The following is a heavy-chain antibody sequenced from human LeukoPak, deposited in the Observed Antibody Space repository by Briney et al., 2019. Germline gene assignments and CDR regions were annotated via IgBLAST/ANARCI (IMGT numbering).Heavy chain of an antibody. V-gene: IGHV4-59*01. J-gene: IGHJ4*02. CDR3: ATATAGPYGDYGIDY. D-gene: IGHD4-17*01. Sequence: PSETLSLTCTVSGGSISSYYWSWIRQPPGKGLEWIGYIYYSGSTNYNPSLKSRVTISVDTSKNQFSLKLSSVTGADTAVYYCATATAGPYGDYGIDYWGQGTLVTVSS. CDR1: GGSISSYY. CDR2: IYYSGST.